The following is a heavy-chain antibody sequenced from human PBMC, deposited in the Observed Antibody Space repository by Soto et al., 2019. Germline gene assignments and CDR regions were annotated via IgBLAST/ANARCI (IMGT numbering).Heavy chain of an antibody. CDR2: INSDGSST. CDR3: ARGGALVPFFSPIYFDY. D-gene: IGHD6-6*01. Sequence: EVQLVESGGGLVQPGGSLRLSCAASGFTFSSYWMHWVRQAPGKGLVWVSRINSDGSSTSYADSVKGRFTISRDNAKNTLYLQMNGLKVEDTAVYYCARGGALVPFFSPIYFDYWGQGTLVTVSS. CDR1: GFTFSSYW. V-gene: IGHV3-74*01. J-gene: IGHJ4*02.